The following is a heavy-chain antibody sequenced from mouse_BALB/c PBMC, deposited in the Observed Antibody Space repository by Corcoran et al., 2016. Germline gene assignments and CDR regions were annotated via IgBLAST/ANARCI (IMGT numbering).Heavy chain of an antibody. Sequence: QIQLVQSGPELKKPGETVKISCKASGYTFTNYGMNWVKQAPGKGLKWMGWINTYTGEPTYADDFKGRFAFSLETSASTAYLQLNNLKNEDTATYFCARYDYYAMDYWGQGTSVTVSS. CDR3: ARYDYYAMDY. V-gene: IGHV9-3-1*01. J-gene: IGHJ4*01. CDR1: GYTFTNYG. CDR2: INTYTGEP.